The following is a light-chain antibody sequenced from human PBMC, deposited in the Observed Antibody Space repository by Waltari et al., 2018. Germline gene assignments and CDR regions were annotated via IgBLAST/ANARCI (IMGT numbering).Light chain of an antibody. CDR1: SSDVGGYNY. CDR2: EVH. Sequence: QSALTQPASVSGSPGQSITISCTGTSSDVGGYNYVSWYQQHPGKAPKLMIYEVHNRPSGVSNRFSGAESGNTASLTIAGLQAEDEAYYYCSSYTGSTALVFGGGTKLTVL. J-gene: IGLJ2*01. V-gene: IGLV2-14*01. CDR3: SSYTGSTALV.